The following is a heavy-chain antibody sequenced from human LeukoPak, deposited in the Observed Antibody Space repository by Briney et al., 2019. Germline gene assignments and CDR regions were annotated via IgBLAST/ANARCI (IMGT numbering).Heavy chain of an antibody. J-gene: IGHJ5*02. CDR2: IDPSDSYT. Sequence: GASLKISCKGSGYSFTNYWISWVRQMPGKGLEWMGRIDPSDSYTNYSTSFQGHVTISADKSINTAYLQWSSLKASDTAIYYCATVTTAMERGGGFRGWFDPWGQGTLFTVSS. D-gene: IGHD2-2*01. V-gene: IGHV5-10-1*01. CDR3: ATVTTAMERGGGFRGWFDP. CDR1: GYSFTNYW.